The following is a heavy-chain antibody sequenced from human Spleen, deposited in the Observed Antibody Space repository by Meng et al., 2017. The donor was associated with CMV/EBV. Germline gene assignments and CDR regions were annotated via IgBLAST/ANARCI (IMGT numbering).Heavy chain of an antibody. V-gene: IGHV3-30*02. CDR1: GFTFSSYG. J-gene: IGHJ4*02. Sequence: LSLTCAASGFTFSSYGMHWVRQAPGKGLEWVAFIRYDGSNKYYADSVKGRFTISRDNSKNTLYLQMNSLRAEDTAVYYCARGPVGSCSSASCHVFDYWGQGALVTVSS. CDR2: IRYDGSNK. CDR3: ARGPVGSCSSASCHVFDY. D-gene: IGHD2-2*01.